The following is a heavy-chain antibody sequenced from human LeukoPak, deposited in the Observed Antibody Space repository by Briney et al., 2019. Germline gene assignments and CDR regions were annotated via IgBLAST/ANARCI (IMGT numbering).Heavy chain of an antibody. CDR2: IYYSGST. V-gene: IGHV4-31*03. J-gene: IGHJ4*02. Sequence: SETLSLTCTVSGGSISSGGYYWSWIRQHPGKGLEWFGYIYYSGSTYYNPSLKSRVTISVDTSKNQFSLKLSSVTAADTAVYYCARTLPDSSGYYSCFDYWGQGTLVTVSS. D-gene: IGHD3-22*01. CDR3: ARTLPDSSGYYSCFDY. CDR1: GGSISSGGYY.